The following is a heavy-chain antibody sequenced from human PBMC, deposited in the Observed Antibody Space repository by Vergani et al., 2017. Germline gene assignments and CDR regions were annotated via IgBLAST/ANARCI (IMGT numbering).Heavy chain of an antibody. V-gene: IGHV1-2*02. CDR3: ARVFSPSAFWYLDL. J-gene: IGHJ2*01. CDR1: GYLFTGYY. D-gene: IGHD2/OR15-2a*01. CDR2: INTNRDGA. Sequence: QAHLVQSGAEVRKPGASVKVSCKASGYLFTGYYIHWVRQAPGQGLEWMGWINTNRDGANYAQKFQGRVTMTRDTSISTAYMELSSLRSDDTAVYYCARVFSPSAFWYLDLWGRGTLVTVSS.